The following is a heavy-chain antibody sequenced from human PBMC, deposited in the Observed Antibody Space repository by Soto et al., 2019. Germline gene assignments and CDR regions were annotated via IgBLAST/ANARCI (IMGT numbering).Heavy chain of an antibody. CDR1: SGSISSSNW. D-gene: IGHD2-8*01. CDR2: IYHSGST. V-gene: IGHV4-4*02. CDR3: ARETYCTNGVCYRYFDY. Sequence: SETLSLTCAVSSGSISSSNWWSWVRQPPGKGLEWIGEIYHSGSTNYNPSLKSRVTISVDKSKNQFSLKLSSVTAADTAVYYCARETYCTNGVCYRYFDYWGQGTLVTV. J-gene: IGHJ4*02.